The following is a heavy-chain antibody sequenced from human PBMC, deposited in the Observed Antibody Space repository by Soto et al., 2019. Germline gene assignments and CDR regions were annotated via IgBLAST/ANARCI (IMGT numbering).Heavy chain of an antibody. CDR1: GGSISSSSYY. D-gene: IGHD1-20*01. CDR2: IYYSGST. V-gene: IGHV4-39*01. Sequence: NPSETLSLTCTVSGGSISSSSYYWGWIRQPPGKGLEWIGSIYYSGSTYYNPSLKSRVTISVDTSKNQFSLKLSSVTAADTAVYYCATSPYKINYYGMDVWGQGTTVTVSS. J-gene: IGHJ6*02. CDR3: ATSPYKINYYGMDV.